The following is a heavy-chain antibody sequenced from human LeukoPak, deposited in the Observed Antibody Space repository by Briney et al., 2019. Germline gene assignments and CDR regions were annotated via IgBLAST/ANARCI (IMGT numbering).Heavy chain of an antibody. CDR2: ISGSGYNT. V-gene: IGHV3-23*01. CDR1: GFTFDDYA. D-gene: IGHD3-22*01. CDR3: AKGAEEGVVITAVYYYYMDV. J-gene: IGHJ6*03. Sequence: PGGSLRLSCAASGFTFDDYAIHWVRQTPGKGLEWVSTISGSGYNTYYADSVKGRFTISRDSSKNTLFLQMNGLRPEDTAVYYCAKGAEEGVVITAVYYYYMDVWGKGTTVTISS.